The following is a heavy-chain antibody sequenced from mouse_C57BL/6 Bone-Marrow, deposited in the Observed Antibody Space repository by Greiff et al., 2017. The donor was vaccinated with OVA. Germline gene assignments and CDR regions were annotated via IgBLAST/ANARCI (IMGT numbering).Heavy chain of an antibody. D-gene: IGHD1-1*01. CDR3: ARSTTVVQYYFDY. CDR2: IYTRSGNT. J-gene: IGHJ2*01. CDR1: GYTFTSYG. V-gene: IGHV1-81*01. Sequence: VKLMESGAELARPGASVKLSCKASGYTFTSYGISWVKQRTGQGLEWIGEIYTRSGNTYYNEKFKGKATLTANKSSSTAYMELRSLTSEDTAVYFCARSTTVVQYYFDYWGQGTTLTVSS.